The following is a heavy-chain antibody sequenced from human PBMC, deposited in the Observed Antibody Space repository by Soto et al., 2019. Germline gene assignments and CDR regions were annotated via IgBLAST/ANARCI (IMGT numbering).Heavy chain of an antibody. D-gene: IGHD2-2*02. Sequence: SETLSLTCTFSGGSISRYYWSCIRHPPGKGLYCIGYIYCSGSTNYNPSLKSRVTISVDTSKNQFSLKLSSVTAADTAVYYCARSTTGGYCSSTSCYTTFWFDPWGQGTLVTVSS. J-gene: IGHJ5*02. CDR3: ARSTTGGYCSSTSCYTTFWFDP. CDR1: GGSISRYY. V-gene: IGHV4-59*01. CDR2: IYCSGST.